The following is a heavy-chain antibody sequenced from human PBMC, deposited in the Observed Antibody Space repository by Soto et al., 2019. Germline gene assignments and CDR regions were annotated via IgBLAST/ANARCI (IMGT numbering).Heavy chain of an antibody. CDR3: ARPLSPMAFNGVDM. CDR2: IYPGDSDT. V-gene: IGHV5-51*01. D-gene: IGHD2-8*01. J-gene: IGHJ3*02. CDR1: GYSFITYW. Sequence: EVQLVQSGAEMKKPGQSLKISCQASGYSFITYWIGWVRQVPGKGLEWMGIIYPGDSDTRYSPSFQGQVTISVDKSTSTAFLQWSSLRASDTAMYYCARPLSPMAFNGVDMWGQGTMVAVSS.